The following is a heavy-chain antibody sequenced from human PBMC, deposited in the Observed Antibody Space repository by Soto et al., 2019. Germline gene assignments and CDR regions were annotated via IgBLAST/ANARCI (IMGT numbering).Heavy chain of an antibody. J-gene: IGHJ4*02. Sequence: SQTLSLTCAISGDSVSSNSAAWNWIRQSPSRGLEWLGKTYYRSKWYNHYAVSVKSRIIINPYTSKNQFSLQLNSVIPEDTALYFCARGTYYYDSSGYSLDYWGQGTLVTVSS. V-gene: IGHV6-1*01. CDR3: ARGTYYYDSSGYSLDY. CDR2: TYYRSKWYN. D-gene: IGHD3-22*01. CDR1: GDSVSSNSAA.